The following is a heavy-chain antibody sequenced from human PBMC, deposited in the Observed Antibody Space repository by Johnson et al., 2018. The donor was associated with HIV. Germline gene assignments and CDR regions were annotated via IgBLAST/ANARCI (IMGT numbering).Heavy chain of an antibody. D-gene: IGHD3-10*01. J-gene: IGHJ3*02. CDR1: GFTVSSNY. CDR2: ITWNSGSI. Sequence: VQLVESGGGVVRPGGSLRLSCAASGFTVSSNYMSWVRQAPGKGLEWVSGITWNSGSIGYADSVKGRFTISRENAKNSLYLQMNSLRAGDTAVYYCAKGGAHGEGAFDIWGQGTMVTVSS. CDR3: AKGGAHGEGAFDI. V-gene: IGHV3-20*04.